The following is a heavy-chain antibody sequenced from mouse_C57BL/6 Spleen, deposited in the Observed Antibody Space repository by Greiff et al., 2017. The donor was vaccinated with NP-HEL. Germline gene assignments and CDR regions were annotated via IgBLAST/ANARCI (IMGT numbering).Heavy chain of an antibody. Sequence: VQLQQSGAELVRPGTSVKVSCKASGYAFTNYLIEWVKQRPGQGLEWIGVINPGSGGTNYNEKFKGKATLTADKSSSTAYMQLSSLTSEDSAVYFCASYYGNSIYYAMDYWGQGTSVTVSS. CDR2: INPGSGGT. J-gene: IGHJ4*01. D-gene: IGHD2-1*01. CDR1: GYAFTNYL. V-gene: IGHV1-54*01. CDR3: ASYYGNSIYYAMDY.